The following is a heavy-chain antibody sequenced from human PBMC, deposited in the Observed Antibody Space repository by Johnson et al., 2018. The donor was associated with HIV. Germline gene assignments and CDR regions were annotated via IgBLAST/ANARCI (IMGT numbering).Heavy chain of an antibody. D-gene: IGHD3-22*01. J-gene: IGHJ3*02. V-gene: IGHV3-66*01. CDR3: ARGGSIWYESSGYSDVFDI. CDR1: GFTVSSNY. CDR2: IYSGGST. Sequence: VQLVESGGGLVQPGGSLRLSCAASGFTVSSNYMSWVRQARGKGLEWVSVIYSGGSTYYADSVKGRFTISRDNSKNTLYLQMNSLRAEDTAGYYCARGGSIWYESSGYSDVFDIWGQGTMVTVSS.